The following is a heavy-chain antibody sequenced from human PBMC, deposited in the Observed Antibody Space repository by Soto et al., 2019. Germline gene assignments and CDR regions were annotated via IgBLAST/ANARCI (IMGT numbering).Heavy chain of an antibody. CDR3: ARQRQLVLDY. V-gene: IGHV4-4*02. CDR2: IYHTGST. J-gene: IGHJ4*02. Sequence: QVQLQESGPGLVKPSETLSLTCDVSGGSISSGNWWTWVRQPPEKGLEWLGEIYHTGSTNYNPSLKSRVTISVDKFKNQFSLKVSSVTAADTAVYYCARQRQLVLDYWGQGTLVTVSS. D-gene: IGHD6-13*01. CDR1: GGSISSGNW.